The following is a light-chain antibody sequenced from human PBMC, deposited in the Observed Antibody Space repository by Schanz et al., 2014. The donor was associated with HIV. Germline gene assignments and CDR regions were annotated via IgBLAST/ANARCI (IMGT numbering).Light chain of an antibody. V-gene: IGLV1-47*01. CDR3: QSFDSSLNGVV. J-gene: IGLJ3*02. CDR1: SSNIGSNY. CDR2: KNN. Sequence: QSVLTQPPSVSGTPGQRVTISCSGSSSNIGSNYVYWFQQLPGTAPKLLIYKNNQRPSGVPDRFSGSKSGSSASLDISGLQAEDEADFFCQSFDSSLNGVVFGGGTKLTVL.